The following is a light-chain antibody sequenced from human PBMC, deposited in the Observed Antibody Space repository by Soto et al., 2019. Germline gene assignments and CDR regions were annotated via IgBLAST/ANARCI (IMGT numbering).Light chain of an antibody. V-gene: IGLV6-57*04. CDR2: ENN. CDR3: QSYDSSNVV. Sequence: NFMLTQPNSVSESPGKTVTISCTRSSGSIASNYVQWYQQRPGSAPTTVIYENNQRPSGGPDRFSASTDGSSNSASLTISGLQTEDEADYYCQSYDSSNVVFGGGTKVTVL. CDR1: SGSIASNY. J-gene: IGLJ2*01.